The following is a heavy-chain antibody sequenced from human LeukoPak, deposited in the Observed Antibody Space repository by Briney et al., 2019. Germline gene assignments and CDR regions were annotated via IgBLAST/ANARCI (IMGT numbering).Heavy chain of an antibody. CDR2: INHSGST. V-gene: IGHV4-34*01. CDR3: ARVGSGDYCMDV. J-gene: IGHJ6*02. D-gene: IGHD1-26*01. CDR1: GGSFSGYY. Sequence: SETLSLTCAVYGGSFSGYYWSWIRHPPGKGLEWIGEINHSGSTNYNPSLTSRVTISIDTSKNQYSLRLSSVTAAATAMYYCARVGSGDYCMDVWGQGTTVSVSS.